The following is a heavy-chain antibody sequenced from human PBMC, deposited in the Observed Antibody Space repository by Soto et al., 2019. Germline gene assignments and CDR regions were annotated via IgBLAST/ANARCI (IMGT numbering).Heavy chain of an antibody. D-gene: IGHD4-17*01. CDR3: ARDWWSTVTYS. J-gene: IGHJ5*02. V-gene: IGHV3-48*01. CDR2: INYSGDIA. Sequence: GGSLRLSCAASGFTFSASSLNWVRQAPGEGLEWIAYINYSGDIAQYADSVKGRFTVSRDNAKNSMFLHLNSLRVDDTAVYYCARDWWSTVTYSWGQGTLVTVSS. CDR1: GFTFSASS.